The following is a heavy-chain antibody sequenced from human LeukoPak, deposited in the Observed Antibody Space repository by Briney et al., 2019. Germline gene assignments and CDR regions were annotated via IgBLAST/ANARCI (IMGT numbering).Heavy chain of an antibody. D-gene: IGHD2-15*01. Sequence: GGSLRLSSAASGFTFSIYSMNWVRQAPGKGLEWVSYMSSSSSYIYYADSVKGRFTISRDNAKNSLYLQMNSLRAEDTAVYYCARGPPSAYCSGGCYWYFDLWGRGTLVTVSS. CDR3: ARGPPSAYCSGGCYWYFDL. J-gene: IGHJ2*01. V-gene: IGHV3-21*01. CDR2: MSSSSSYI. CDR1: GFTFSIYS.